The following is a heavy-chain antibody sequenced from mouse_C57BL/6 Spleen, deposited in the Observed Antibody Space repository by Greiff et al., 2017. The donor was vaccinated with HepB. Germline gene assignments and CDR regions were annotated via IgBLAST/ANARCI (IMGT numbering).Heavy chain of an antibody. V-gene: IGHV1-69*01. CDR3: ARKNDKGVYDYDGYWYFDV. D-gene: IGHD2-4*01. CDR1: GYTFTSYW. J-gene: IGHJ1*03. CDR2: IDPSDSYT. Sequence: QVQLQQPGAELVMPGASVKLSCKASGYTFTSYWMHWVKQRPGQGLEWIGEIDPSDSYTNYNQKFKGKSTLTVDKSSSTAYMQLSSLTSEDSAVYYCARKNDKGVYDYDGYWYFDVWGTGTTVTVSS.